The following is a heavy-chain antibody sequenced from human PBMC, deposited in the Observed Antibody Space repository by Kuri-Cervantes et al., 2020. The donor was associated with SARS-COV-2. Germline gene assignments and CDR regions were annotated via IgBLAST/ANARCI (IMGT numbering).Heavy chain of an antibody. Sequence: ETLSLTCAASGFTFSSHAMSWVRQAPGKGLVWVSRINPDGSYTNNADSVKGRFTLSSDNAKNMLFLPMKSLRAEDTAVYYCVRDGDHWNFDYWGQGTRVTVSS. CDR3: VRDGDHWNFDY. D-gene: IGHD1-1*01. V-gene: IGHV3-74*01. J-gene: IGHJ4*02. CDR2: INPDGSYT. CDR1: GFTFSSHA.